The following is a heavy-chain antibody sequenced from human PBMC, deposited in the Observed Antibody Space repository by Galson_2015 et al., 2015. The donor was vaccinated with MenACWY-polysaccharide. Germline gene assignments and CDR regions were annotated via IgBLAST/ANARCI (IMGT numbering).Heavy chain of an antibody. V-gene: IGHV3-48*01. CDR3: ARDAMVRGVLFDY. CDR1: GFTFSSYS. J-gene: IGHJ4*02. D-gene: IGHD3-10*01. Sequence: SLRLSCAASGFTFSSYSMNWVRQAPGEGLEWVSYISSSSSTIYYADSVKGRFTISRDNAKNSLYLQMNSLRAEDTAVYYCARDAMVRGVLFDYWGQGTLVTVSS. CDR2: ISSSSSTI.